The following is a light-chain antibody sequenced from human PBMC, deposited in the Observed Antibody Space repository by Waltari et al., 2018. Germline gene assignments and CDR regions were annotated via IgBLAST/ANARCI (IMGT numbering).Light chain of an antibody. CDR1: SSDIGGYNY. V-gene: IGLV2-14*01. Sequence: QSALTQPVSVSGSPGQSITISCTGTSSDIGGYNYVSWYQQHPGKAPKLMIYDVARWPSGVSNRFSGSKSGNTASLTISGLQAEDEADYYCTSYTTTKTVVFGGGTKVTVL. CDR3: TSYTTTKTVV. CDR2: DVA. J-gene: IGLJ2*01.